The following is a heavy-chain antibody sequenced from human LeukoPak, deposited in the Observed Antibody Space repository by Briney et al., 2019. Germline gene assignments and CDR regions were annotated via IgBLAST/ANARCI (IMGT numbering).Heavy chain of an antibody. CDR1: GFTFSSYA. J-gene: IGHJ4*02. Sequence: PGGSLRLSCAASGFTFSSYAMSWVRQAPGKGLEWVSAISGSGGSTYYADSVKGRFTISRDNSKNTLYLQMNSLRAEDTAVYYCANPLSGGRYYGDYVPPWLQPEGGQGTLVTVSS. V-gene: IGHV3-23*01. CDR2: ISGSGGST. D-gene: IGHD4-17*01. CDR3: ANPLSGGRYYGDYVPPWLQPE.